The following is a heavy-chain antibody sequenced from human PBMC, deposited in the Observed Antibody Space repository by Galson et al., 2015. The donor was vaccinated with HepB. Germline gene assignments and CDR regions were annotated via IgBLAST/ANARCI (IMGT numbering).Heavy chain of an antibody. D-gene: IGHD6-19*01. V-gene: IGHV3-30*18. CDR3: AKDRGGYSSGWYRY. J-gene: IGHJ4*02. Sequence: SLRLSCAASGFTFSSYGMHWVRQAPGKGLEWVAVISYDGSNKYYADSVKGRFTISRDNSKNTLYLQMNSLRAEDTAVYYCAKDRGGYSSGWYRYWGQGTLVTVSS. CDR1: GFTFSSYG. CDR2: ISYDGSNK.